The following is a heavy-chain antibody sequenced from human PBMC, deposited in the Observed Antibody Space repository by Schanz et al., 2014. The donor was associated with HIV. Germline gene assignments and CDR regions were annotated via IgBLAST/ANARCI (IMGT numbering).Heavy chain of an antibody. Sequence: QVQLVQSGAEVKKPGASVKVSCKASGYTFTSYGISWVRQAPGQGLEWMGWINTSTGNVDYSQNFQARVTLTTDTSXRTVYMELRSLRSDDTAVYYCARDRSAAVTASDYWGQGTLVTVSS. CDR2: INTSTGNV. CDR3: ARDRSAAVTASDY. D-gene: IGHD6-13*01. CDR1: GYTFTSYG. V-gene: IGHV1-18*01. J-gene: IGHJ4*02.